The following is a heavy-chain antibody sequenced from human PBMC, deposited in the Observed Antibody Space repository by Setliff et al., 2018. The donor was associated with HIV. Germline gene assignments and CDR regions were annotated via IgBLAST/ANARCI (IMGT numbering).Heavy chain of an antibody. CDR1: GGTVNSGGYY. CDR2: IYHRGNT. J-gene: IGHJ4*02. V-gene: IGHV4-31*03. Sequence: SETLSLTCTVSGGTVNSGGYYWSWIRQHPGKGLEWIRFIYHRGNTHYNSSLKSRLTISVDTSKNQFSLKLNSVTAADTAVYFCARVALAGMSARPFYFDYWGQGALVTVSS. D-gene: IGHD6-6*01. CDR3: ARVALAGMSARPFYFDY.